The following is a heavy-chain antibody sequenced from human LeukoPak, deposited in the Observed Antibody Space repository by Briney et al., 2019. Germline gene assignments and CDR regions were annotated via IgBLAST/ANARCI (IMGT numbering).Heavy chain of an antibody. J-gene: IGHJ5*02. CDR2: INHSGST. Sequence: PSETLSLTCAVYGGSFSGYYWSWIRQPPGKGLEWIGEINHSGSTNYSPSLKSRVTISVDTSKNQFSLKLSSVTAADTAVYYCARSFRGPWFDPWGQGTLVTVSS. D-gene: IGHD3-16*01. CDR1: GGSFSGYY. CDR3: ARSFRGPWFDP. V-gene: IGHV4-34*01.